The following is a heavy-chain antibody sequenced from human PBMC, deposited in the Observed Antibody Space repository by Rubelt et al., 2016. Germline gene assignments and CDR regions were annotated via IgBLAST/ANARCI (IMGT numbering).Heavy chain of an antibody. V-gene: IGHV3-66*01. Sequence: QPGGSLRLSCAASGFTVSSNYMSWVRQAPGKGLEWVSVIYSGGSTYYADSVKGRFTISRDNSKNTLYLQMNSLRAEDTAVYYCARAAIAAPDYYYYGMDVWGQGTTVTVSS. CDR2: IYSGGST. D-gene: IGHD6-6*01. J-gene: IGHJ6*02. CDR3: ARAAIAAPDYYYYGMDV. CDR1: GFTVSSNY.